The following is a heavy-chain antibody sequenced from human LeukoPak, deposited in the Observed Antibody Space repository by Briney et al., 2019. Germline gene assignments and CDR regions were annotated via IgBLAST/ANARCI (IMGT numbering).Heavy chain of an antibody. Sequence: SVKVSCKASGGTFSSYAISWVRQAPGQGLEWMGGIIPIFGTANYAQKLQGRVTITADESTSTAYVEPSSLRSEDTAVYYCARDRNYGDSFDYWGQGTLVTVSS. CDR2: IIPIFGTA. J-gene: IGHJ4*02. V-gene: IGHV1-69*13. CDR3: ARDRNYGDSFDY. D-gene: IGHD4-17*01. CDR1: GGTFSSYA.